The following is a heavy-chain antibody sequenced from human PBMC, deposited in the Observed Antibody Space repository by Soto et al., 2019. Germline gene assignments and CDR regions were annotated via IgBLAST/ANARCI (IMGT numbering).Heavy chain of an antibody. V-gene: IGHV1-18*01. Sequence: QVQLVQSGGEVKKPGASVKVSCKASGYTFTNYGISWVRQAPGQGLEWMGWINVYNGNTKYAQKVQGRVTMTTDTSTSTAYRELRRLRPDDTAVYYCARGVGSGSYYNQYNWFDPWGQGTLVTVSS. CDR1: GYTFTNYG. J-gene: IGHJ5*02. CDR2: INVYNGNT. D-gene: IGHD3-10*01. CDR3: ARGVGSGSYYNQYNWFDP.